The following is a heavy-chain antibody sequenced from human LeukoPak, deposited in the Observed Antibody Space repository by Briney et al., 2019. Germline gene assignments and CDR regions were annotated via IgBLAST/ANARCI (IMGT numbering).Heavy chain of an antibody. CDR2: IIPIFGTA. Sequence: SVKVSCKASGGTFSSYAISWVRQAPGQGLEWMGGIIPIFGTANYAQKFQGRVTITADKSTSTAYMELSSLRSEATAVYYCADSPPGGARFDPWGEGTLVTVSS. D-gene: IGHD2-21*01. V-gene: IGHV1-69*06. J-gene: IGHJ5*02. CDR1: GGTFSSYA. CDR3: ADSPPGGARFDP.